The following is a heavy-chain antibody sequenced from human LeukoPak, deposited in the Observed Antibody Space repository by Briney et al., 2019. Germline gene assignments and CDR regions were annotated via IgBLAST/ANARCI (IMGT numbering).Heavy chain of an antibody. CDR2: ISPNSGGT. V-gene: IGHV1-2*06. CDR1: GYTFTGYY. CDR3: ARGMSEMAALGAEYFQH. J-gene: IGHJ1*01. D-gene: IGHD5-24*01. Sequence: ASVKVSCKASGYTFTGYYMHWVRQAPGQGLEWMGRISPNSGGTNYAQKFQGRVTMTRDTSISTAYMELSRLRSDDTAVYYCARGMSEMAALGAEYFQHWGQGTLVTVSS.